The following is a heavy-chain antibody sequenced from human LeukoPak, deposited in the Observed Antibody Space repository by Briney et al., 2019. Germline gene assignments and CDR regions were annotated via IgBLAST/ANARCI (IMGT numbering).Heavy chain of an antibody. CDR1: GFTFSSYE. CDR2: ISSSGSTI. J-gene: IGHJ4*02. CDR3: ARDHYYDSRGYYNPGPDFDY. Sequence: PGGSLRLSCAASGFTFSSYEMNWVRQAPGKGLEWVSYISSSGSTIYYADSVKGRFTISRDNAKNSLYLQMNSLRAEDTAVYYCARDHYYDSRGYYNPGPDFDYWGQGTLVTVSS. D-gene: IGHD3-22*01. V-gene: IGHV3-48*03.